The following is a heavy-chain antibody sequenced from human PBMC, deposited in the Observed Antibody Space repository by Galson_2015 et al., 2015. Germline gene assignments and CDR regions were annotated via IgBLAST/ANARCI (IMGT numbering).Heavy chain of an antibody. CDR3: ARGDLVGAPQFVNY. CDR1: GFTFSSYS. V-gene: IGHV3-21*01. D-gene: IGHD1-26*01. Sequence: SLRLSCAASGFTFSSYSMNWVRQAPGKGLEWVSSISSSSSYIYYADSVKGRFTISRDNAKNSLYLQMNSLRAEDTAVYYCARGDLVGAPQFVNYWGQGTLVTVSS. J-gene: IGHJ4*02. CDR2: ISSSSSYI.